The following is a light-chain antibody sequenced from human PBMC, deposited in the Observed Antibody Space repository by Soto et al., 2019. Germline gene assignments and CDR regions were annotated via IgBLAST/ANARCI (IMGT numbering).Light chain of an antibody. CDR1: QGIGSS. V-gene: IGKV1-9*01. CDR2: AAS. J-gene: IGKJ3*01. Sequence: IQLTQSPSSLSASVGDRVTITCRASQGIGSSLAWYQQTPGKAPNLLISAASTLQSGVPSRFSGSGSGTDFTLTISSLQPEDFATYYCQQLYTYPLTFGPGTKVDIK. CDR3: QQLYTYPLT.